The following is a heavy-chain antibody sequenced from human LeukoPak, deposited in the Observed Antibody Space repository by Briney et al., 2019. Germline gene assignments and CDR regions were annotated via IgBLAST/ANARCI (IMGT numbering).Heavy chain of an antibody. J-gene: IGHJ4*02. Sequence: PSETLSLTCAVYGGSFSGYYWSWIRQPPGKGLEWIGEINHSGSTNYNPSLKSRVTISVDTSKNQFSLKLSSVTAADTAVYYCARGTRGAKGIAAAGTGKPSRLFDYWGQGTLVTVSS. CDR3: ARGTRGAKGIAAAGTGKPSRLFDY. CDR1: GGSFSGYY. V-gene: IGHV4-34*01. D-gene: IGHD6-13*01. CDR2: INHSGST.